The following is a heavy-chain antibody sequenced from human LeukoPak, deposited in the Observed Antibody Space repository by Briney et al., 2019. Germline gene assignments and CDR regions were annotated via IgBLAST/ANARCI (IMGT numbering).Heavy chain of an antibody. CDR2: IYYSGSI. CDR3: ARNQYSGSYSPRDGMDV. V-gene: IGHV4-59*01. Sequence: PSETLSLTCTVSGGSISTYYWSWIRQSPGKGLEWIGHIYYSGSIKYNPSLKSRVTISLDTSKNQFSLKLTSVIAADTAVYYCARNQYSGSYSPRDGMDVWGKGTTVTVSS. CDR1: GGSISTYY. J-gene: IGHJ6*04. D-gene: IGHD1-26*01.